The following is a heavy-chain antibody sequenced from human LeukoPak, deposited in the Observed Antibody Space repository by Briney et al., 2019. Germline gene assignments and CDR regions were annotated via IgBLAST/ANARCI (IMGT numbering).Heavy chain of an antibody. J-gene: IGHJ4*02. V-gene: IGHV3-7*01. CDR1: GFNFGTYW. Sequence: GGSLRLSCTAAGFNFGTYWMSWVRQSPEKGLEFVANIKYDDTVKNYVDSVKGRFTISRDNPSNSAYLQMDSLRPEDTALYYCARDPDSSAFDYWGQEAQVTVSS. CDR3: ARDPDSSAFDY. D-gene: IGHD2-15*01. CDR2: IKYDDTVK.